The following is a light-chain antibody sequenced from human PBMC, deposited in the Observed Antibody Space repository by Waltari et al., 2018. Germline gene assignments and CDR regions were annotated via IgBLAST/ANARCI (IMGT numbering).Light chain of an antibody. J-gene: IGKJ4*01. CDR1: HSISEY. Sequence: EIVLIQSPAILSLSPGARATLSCRATHSISEYLAWYQQKPGQPPRLLIHDASTRAYGVPARFSGSGFGTDFTLTISNLEPEDSAVYYCQQRIDWPPVSFGGGTKVEIK. CDR2: DAS. V-gene: IGKV3-11*01. CDR3: QQRIDWPPVS.